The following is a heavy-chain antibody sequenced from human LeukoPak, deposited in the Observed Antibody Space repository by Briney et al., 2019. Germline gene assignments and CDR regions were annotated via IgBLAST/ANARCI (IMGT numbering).Heavy chain of an antibody. V-gene: IGHV4-59*01. CDR1: GGSISSYY. J-gene: IGHJ4*02. CDR3: ARARWFGEFLGFDY. D-gene: IGHD3-10*01. Sequence: PSETLSLTCTVSGGSISSYYWSWIRQPPGKGLEWIGYIYYSGSTNYNPSLKSRVTISVDTSKNQFSLKLSSVTAADTAVYNCARARWFGEFLGFDYWGQGTLVTVSS. CDR2: IYYSGST.